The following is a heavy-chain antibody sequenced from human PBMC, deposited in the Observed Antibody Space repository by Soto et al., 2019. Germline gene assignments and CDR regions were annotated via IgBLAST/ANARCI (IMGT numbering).Heavy chain of an antibody. CDR3: ARMPIGYCSGGSCYLVRWFDP. CDR1: GGSFSGYY. J-gene: IGHJ5*02. D-gene: IGHD2-15*01. Sequence: SAALSLTCAVYGGSFSGYYWSWIRQPPGKGLEWIGEINHSGSTNYNPSLKSRVTISVDTSKNQFSLKLSSVTAADTAVYYCARMPIGYCSGGSCYLVRWFDPWGLGT. V-gene: IGHV4-34*01. CDR2: INHSGST.